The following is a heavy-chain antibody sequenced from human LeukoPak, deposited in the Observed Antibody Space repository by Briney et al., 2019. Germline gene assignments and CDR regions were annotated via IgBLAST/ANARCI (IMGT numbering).Heavy chain of an antibody. V-gene: IGHV3-7*03. CDR3: ARENYFSFEY. Sequence: GGSLRLSCAASGFSFSIYWMTWVRQAPGKGLEWVADIRPDGSEKYYADSVRGRCTISRDNTRNTLDLQMNSLRPEDTAVYYCARENYFSFEYWGQGALVTVSS. CDR1: GFSFSIYW. J-gene: IGHJ4*02. CDR2: IRPDGSEK. D-gene: IGHD3-16*01.